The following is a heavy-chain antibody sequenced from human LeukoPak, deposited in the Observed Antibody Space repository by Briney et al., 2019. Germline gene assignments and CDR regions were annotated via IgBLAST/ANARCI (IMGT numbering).Heavy chain of an antibody. J-gene: IGHJ4*02. CDR1: GGSISSYY. Sequence: PSETLSLTCTVSGGSISSYYWNWIRRPPGKGLEWIGYIYYSGSTNYNPSLKSRVTISVDTSKNQFSLELSSVTAADTAVYYCARGGPQYSSSWYYFDYWGQGTLVTVSS. D-gene: IGHD6-13*01. CDR3: ARGGPQYSSSWYYFDY. V-gene: IGHV4-59*08. CDR2: IYYSGST.